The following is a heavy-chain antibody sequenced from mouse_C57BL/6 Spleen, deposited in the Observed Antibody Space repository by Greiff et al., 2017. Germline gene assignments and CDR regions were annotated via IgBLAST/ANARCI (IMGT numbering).Heavy chain of an antibody. D-gene: IGHD1-3*01. J-gene: IGHJ3*01. Sequence: EVMLVESGEGLVKPGGSLKLSCAASGFTFSSYAMSWVRQTPEKRLEWVAYISSGGDYIYYADTVKGRFTISRDNARNTLYLQMSSLKSEDTAMYYCTREGLSGTWFAYWGQGTLVTVSA. CDR3: TREGLSGTWFAY. V-gene: IGHV5-9-1*02. CDR1: GFTFSSYA. CDR2: ISSGGDYI.